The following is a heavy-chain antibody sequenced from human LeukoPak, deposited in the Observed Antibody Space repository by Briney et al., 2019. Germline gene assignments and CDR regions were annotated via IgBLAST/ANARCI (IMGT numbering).Heavy chain of an antibody. V-gene: IGHV3-30-3*01. CDR2: ISYDGSNK. CDR1: GFTFSSYA. CDR3: ARGHTRWLQSVVRSGYFDY. Sequence: GGSLRLSCAASGFTFSSYAMHWVRQAPGKGLEWVAVISYDGSNKYYADSVKGRFTISRDNSKNTLYLQMNSLRAEDTAVYYCARGHTRWLQSVVRSGYFDYWGQGTLVTVSS. D-gene: IGHD3-10*02. J-gene: IGHJ4*02.